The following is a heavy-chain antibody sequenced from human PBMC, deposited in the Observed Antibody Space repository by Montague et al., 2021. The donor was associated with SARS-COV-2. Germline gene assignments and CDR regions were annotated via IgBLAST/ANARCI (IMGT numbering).Heavy chain of an antibody. Sequence: SETLSLTCTVSGDSISSDYWTWIRQPPGKGLEWIGYIYYSGSTNYNPSLRSRVTISVATSKNQFSLMLTSVTTADTAVYYCARARLTYHFFAGYENWFDPWGQGALVSVSS. V-gene: IGHV4-59*01. CDR2: IYYSGST. CDR3: ARARLTYHFFAGYENWFDP. J-gene: IGHJ5*02. CDR1: GDSISSDY. D-gene: IGHD3-9*01.